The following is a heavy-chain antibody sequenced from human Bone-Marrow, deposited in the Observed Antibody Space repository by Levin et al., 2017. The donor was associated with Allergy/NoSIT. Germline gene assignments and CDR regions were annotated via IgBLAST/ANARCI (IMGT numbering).Heavy chain of an antibody. J-gene: IGHJ4*02. CDR3: ATTMVRGEKYDY. D-gene: IGHD3-10*01. V-gene: IGHV4-59*01. CDR1: GGSISSYY. Sequence: RASETLSLTCSVSGGSISSYYWSWIRQSPGKGLEWIGHVYHSGSTTYNPSFKGRVIISADMSKNQFSLRLTSVTAADTAVYYCATTMVRGEKYDYWGQGTQVIVSS. CDR2: VYHSGST.